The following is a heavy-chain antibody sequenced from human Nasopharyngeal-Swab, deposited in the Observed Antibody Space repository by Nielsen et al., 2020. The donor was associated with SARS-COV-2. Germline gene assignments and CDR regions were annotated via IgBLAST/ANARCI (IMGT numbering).Heavy chain of an antibody. J-gene: IGHJ4*02. CDR2: IWYDGSNK. CDR1: GFTFSSYG. CDR3: ARTDSSSVARYFDY. Sequence: GESLKISCAASGFTFSSYGMHWVRQAPGKGLEWVAVIWYDGSNKYYADSVKGRFTISRDNSKNTLYLQMNSLRAEDTAVYYCARTDSSSVARYFDYWGQGTLVTVSS. V-gene: IGHV3-33*01. D-gene: IGHD6-6*01.